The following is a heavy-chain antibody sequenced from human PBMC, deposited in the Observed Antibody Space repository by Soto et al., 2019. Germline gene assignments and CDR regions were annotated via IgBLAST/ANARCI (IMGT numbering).Heavy chain of an antibody. CDR1: GFTFSSYA. V-gene: IGHV3-23*01. CDR2: ISGSGGST. J-gene: IGHJ6*02. Sequence: EVQLLESGGGLVQPGGSLRLSCAASGFTFSSYAMSWVRQAPGKGLEWVSAISGSGGSTYYADSVKGRFTISRDNSKNTLYLQMNSLRAEDTAVYYCAIDLSHPTSYGMDVWGQGTTVTVSS. CDR3: AIDLSHPTSYGMDV.